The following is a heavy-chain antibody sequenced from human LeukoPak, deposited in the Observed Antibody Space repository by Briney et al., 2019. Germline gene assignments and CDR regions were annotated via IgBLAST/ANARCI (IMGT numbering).Heavy chain of an antibody. D-gene: IGHD3-3*01. Sequence: SQTLSLTCTVSGGSISSGDYYWSWIRHPPGKGLEWIGYIYYSGSTYYNPSLKSRVTISVDTSKNQFSLKLSSVTAADTAVYYCARSNYYDFWSGYGMDVWGQGTTVTVSS. CDR1: GGSISSGDYY. J-gene: IGHJ6*02. CDR2: IYYSGST. V-gene: IGHV4-30-4*01. CDR3: ARSNYYDFWSGYGMDV.